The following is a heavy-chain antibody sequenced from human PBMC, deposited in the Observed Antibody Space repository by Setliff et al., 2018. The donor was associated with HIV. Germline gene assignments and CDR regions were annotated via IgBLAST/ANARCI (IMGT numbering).Heavy chain of an antibody. CDR2: INHSGST. J-gene: IGHJ5*01. Sequence: SETLSLTCAVYGGSFSDYYWSWIRQPPGKGLEWIGEINHSGSTNNNPSLKRRVTISVDTSKNQFSLKLNSVTAADTAVYYCARVRLELRQYWFDSWGQGSPVTVSS. V-gene: IGHV4-34*01. CDR3: ARVRLELRQYWFDS. D-gene: IGHD1-7*01. CDR1: GGSFSDYY.